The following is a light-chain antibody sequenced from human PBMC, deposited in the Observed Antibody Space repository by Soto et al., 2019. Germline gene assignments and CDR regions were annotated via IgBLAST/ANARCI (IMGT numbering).Light chain of an antibody. Sequence: QSVLTQPASVSGSPGQSSTISCTGTSSDVGAFNHVSWYQQHPGEAPRIIIYDVSNRPSGVSTRFSGSKSGNTAALVIFGLHAEDEADYYCSSFTTSSTAIFGGGTKLTVL. CDR3: SSFTTSSTAI. J-gene: IGLJ2*01. CDR2: DVS. CDR1: SSDVGAFNH. V-gene: IGLV2-14*03.